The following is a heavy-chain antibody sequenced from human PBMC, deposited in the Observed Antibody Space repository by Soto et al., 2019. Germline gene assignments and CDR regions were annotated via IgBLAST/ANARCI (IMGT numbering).Heavy chain of an antibody. CDR2: ISSSSSYI. CDR1: GFTFSSYR. V-gene: IGHV3-21*01. D-gene: IGHD4-17*01. CDR3: ARVSTVTLYYYYYGMDV. Sequence: AGGSLRLSCAASGFTFSSYRMNWVRQAPGKGLEWVSSISSSSSYIYYADSVKGRFTISRDNAKNSLYLQMNSLRAEDTAVYYCARVSTVTLYYYYYGMDVWGQGTTVTVSS. J-gene: IGHJ6*02.